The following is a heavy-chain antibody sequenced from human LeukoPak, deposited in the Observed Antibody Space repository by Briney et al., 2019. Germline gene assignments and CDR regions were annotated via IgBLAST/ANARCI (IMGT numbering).Heavy chain of an antibody. J-gene: IGHJ6*03. Sequence: PGESLKISCKGSGYSFPSYWIGWVRQMPGKGLEWMGIIYPGDSDTRYSPSFQGQVTISGDKSIGTAYLQWSSLRAEDTAVYYCARNPGVTAGRGYYYYMDVWGKGTTVTVSS. CDR2: IYPGDSDT. V-gene: IGHV5-51*01. CDR1: GYSFPSYW. D-gene: IGHD2-2*01. CDR3: ARNPGVTAGRGYYYYMDV.